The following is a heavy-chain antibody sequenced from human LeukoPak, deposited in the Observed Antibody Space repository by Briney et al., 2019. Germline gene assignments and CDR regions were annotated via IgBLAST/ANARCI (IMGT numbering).Heavy chain of an antibody. CDR2: IWYDGSNK. CDR3: ARPKAVAALAWYFDY. D-gene: IGHD6-19*01. Sequence: GGSLRLSCAASGFTFSSYGMHWVRQAPGKGLEWVAVIWYDGSNKYYADSVKGRFTISRDNSKNTLYLQMNSLRAEDTAVYYCARPKAVAALAWYFDYWGQGTLVTVSS. J-gene: IGHJ4*02. V-gene: IGHV3-33*01. CDR1: GFTFSSYG.